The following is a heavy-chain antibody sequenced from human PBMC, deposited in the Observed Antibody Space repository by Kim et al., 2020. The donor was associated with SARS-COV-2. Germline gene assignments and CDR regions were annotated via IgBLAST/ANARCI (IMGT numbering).Heavy chain of an antibody. D-gene: IGHD3-9*01. CDR3: ERSSRYFDWLSDDAFDI. J-gene: IGHJ3*02. CDR1: GYTFTSYG. Sequence: ASVKVSCKASGYTFTSYGISWVRQAPGQGLEWMGWISAYNGNTNYAQKLQGRVTMTTDTSTSTAYMELRSLRSDETAVYYCERSSRYFDWLSDDAFDIWGKGTMVPVSS. V-gene: IGHV1-18*01. CDR2: ISAYNGNT.